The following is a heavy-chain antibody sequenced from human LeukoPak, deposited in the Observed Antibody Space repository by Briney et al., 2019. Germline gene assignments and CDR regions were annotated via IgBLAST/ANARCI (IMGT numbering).Heavy chain of an antibody. CDR2: ISGSGGST. CDR3: AKRPTTYYFDY. D-gene: IGHD1-7*01. CDR1: GFTFSSYA. J-gene: IGHJ4*02. Sequence: GGSLRLSCAASGFTFSSYAMSWVRQAPGKGLEWLSGISGSGGSTYYADSVKGRFTISRDNSKNTLFLQMNSLRAENSAVYYCAKRPTTYYFDYWGQGTLVTVSS. V-gene: IGHV3-23*01.